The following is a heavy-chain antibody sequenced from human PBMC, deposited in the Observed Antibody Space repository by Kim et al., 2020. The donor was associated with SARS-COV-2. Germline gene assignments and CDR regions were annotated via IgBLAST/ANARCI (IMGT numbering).Heavy chain of an antibody. Sequence: ASVKVSCKASGYTFTSYYMHWVRQAPGQGLEWMGIINPSGGSTSYAQKFQGRVTMTRDTSTSTVYMELSSLRSEDTAVYYCARDLYCSGGSCYPNFDYWGQGTLVTVSS. CDR1: GYTFTSYY. J-gene: IGHJ4*02. D-gene: IGHD2-15*01. V-gene: IGHV1-46*01. CDR2: INPSGGST. CDR3: ARDLYCSGGSCYPNFDY.